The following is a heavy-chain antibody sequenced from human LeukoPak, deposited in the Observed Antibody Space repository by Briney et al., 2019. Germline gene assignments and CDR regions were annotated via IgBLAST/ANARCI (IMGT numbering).Heavy chain of an antibody. J-gene: IGHJ4*02. V-gene: IGHV4-39*01. Sequence: SETLSLTCTVSGVSISSSNSYWGWIRQPPGKGLEWIGSIYYSGNTYYNASLKSQVSISIDTSKNQFSLRLTSVTAADTAVYYCARGGSRWELLRYWGQGTLVTVSS. CDR3: ARGGSRWELLRY. CDR1: GVSISSSNSY. CDR2: IYYSGNT. D-gene: IGHD1-26*01.